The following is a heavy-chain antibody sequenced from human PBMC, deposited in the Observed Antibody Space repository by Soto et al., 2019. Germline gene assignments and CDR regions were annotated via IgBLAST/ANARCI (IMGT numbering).Heavy chain of an antibody. D-gene: IGHD4-4*01. J-gene: IGHJ4*02. CDR1: GGSISSSSYY. CDR2: IYYSGST. CDR3: ARHEPPYPATVTTWGLDY. Sequence: SETLSLTCPVSGGSISSSSYYWGWIRQPPGKGLEWIGSIYYSGSTYYNPSLKSRVTISVDTSKNQFSLKLSSVTAADTAVYYCARHEPPYPATVTTWGLDYWGQGTLVTVSS. V-gene: IGHV4-39*01.